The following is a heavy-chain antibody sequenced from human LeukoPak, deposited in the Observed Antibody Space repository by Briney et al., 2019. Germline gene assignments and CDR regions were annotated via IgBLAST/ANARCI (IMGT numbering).Heavy chain of an antibody. D-gene: IGHD3-10*01. J-gene: IGHJ4*02. CDR2: IYHSGST. CDR3: ARTRYYYNSRSYGAPYYFDY. Sequence: SETLSLTCTVSGGSISSGYYWGWIRPPPGKGLEWIGSIYHSGSTYYNPPLKSRVTISVDTSKNQFSLKLSSVTAADTAVYYCARTRYYYNSRSYGAPYYFDYWGQGTLVTVSS. V-gene: IGHV4-38-2*02. CDR1: GGSISSGYY.